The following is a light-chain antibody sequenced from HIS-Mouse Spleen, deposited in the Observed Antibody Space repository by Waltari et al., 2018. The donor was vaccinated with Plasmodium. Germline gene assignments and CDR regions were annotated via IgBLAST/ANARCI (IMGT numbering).Light chain of an antibody. CDR3: QQYNNWPPYT. V-gene: IGKV3-15*01. CDR2: GAS. Sequence: IVMTHSPAPLSVSPGEIATLSCRASQSVSSNLAWYQQKPGQSPRLLLYGASTRATGIPARFSGSGSGTEFTLTISSMQSEDFAVYYCQQYNNWPPYTFGQGTKLEIK. J-gene: IGKJ2*01. CDR1: QSVSSN.